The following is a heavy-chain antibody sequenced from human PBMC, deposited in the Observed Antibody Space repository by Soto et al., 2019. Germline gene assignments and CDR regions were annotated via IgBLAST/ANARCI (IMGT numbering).Heavy chain of an antibody. Sequence: GASVKVSCKASGYTFTNYTIHWVRQAPGQRLEWMGWINAGNGDTKYSQKFQGRVAITRDTSASTAYMELSSLRSEDTAVYYCARNSYDSSGSGSYYNVGSGGHFDYWGQGTLVTVSS. CDR1: GYTFTNYT. V-gene: IGHV1-3*01. CDR3: ARNSYDSSGSGSYYNVGSGGHFDY. CDR2: INAGNGDT. D-gene: IGHD3-22*01. J-gene: IGHJ4*02.